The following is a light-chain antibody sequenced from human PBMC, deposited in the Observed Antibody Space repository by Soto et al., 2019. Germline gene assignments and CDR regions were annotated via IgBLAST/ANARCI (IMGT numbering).Light chain of an antibody. CDR3: SSYSKTSSVL. CDR1: SRDVGAYNY. J-gene: IGLJ2*01. CDR2: QVA. Sequence: QPALIQPASVSASPGQSITISCSGTSRDVGAYNYVSWYQQVPGKAPKLIIFQVADRPSGVPNRFSGSKSGNAASLTISGLQPEDEADYYCSSYSKTSSVLFGGGTKVTVL. V-gene: IGLV2-14*01.